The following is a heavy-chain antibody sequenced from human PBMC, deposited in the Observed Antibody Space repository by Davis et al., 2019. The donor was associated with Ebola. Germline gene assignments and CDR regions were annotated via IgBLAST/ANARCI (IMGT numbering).Heavy chain of an antibody. CDR1: GFTFSSYS. J-gene: IGHJ3*02. D-gene: IGHD1-26*01. V-gene: IGHV3-21*01. Sequence: PGGSLRLSCAASGFTFSSYSMNWVRQAPGKGLEWVSSISSSSSYIYYADSVKGRFTISRDNAKNSLYLQMNSLRDEDTAVYYCARGGELMPADAFDIWGQGTMVTVSS. CDR3: ARGGELMPADAFDI. CDR2: ISSSSSYI.